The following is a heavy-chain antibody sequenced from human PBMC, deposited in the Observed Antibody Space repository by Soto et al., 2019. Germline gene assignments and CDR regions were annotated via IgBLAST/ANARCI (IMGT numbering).Heavy chain of an antibody. CDR1: GGSTSSGGYS. CDR2: IYHSGST. D-gene: IGHD2-2*01. V-gene: IGHV4-30-2*01. J-gene: IGHJ5*02. CDR3: ARGGRGYCSSTSCRNWFDP. Sequence: SETLSLTCAASGGSTSSGGYSWSWIRQPPGKGLEWIGYIYHSGSTYYNPSLKSRVTISVDRSKNQFSLKLSSVTAADTAVYYCARGGRGYCSSTSCRNWFDPWGQGTLVTVSS.